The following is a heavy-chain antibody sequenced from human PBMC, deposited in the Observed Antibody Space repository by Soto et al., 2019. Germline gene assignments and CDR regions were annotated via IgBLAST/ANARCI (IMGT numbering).Heavy chain of an antibody. CDR2: IYYSGST. CDR3: ASFWHLYSYGRGFDY. CDR1: GGSISSSSYY. V-gene: IGHV4-39*01. Sequence: QLQLQESGPGLVKPSETLSLTCTVSGGSISSSSYYWGWIRQPPGKGLEWIGSIYYSGSTYYNPSLKSRVTISVDTSKNQFSLKLSSVTAADTAVYYCASFWHLYSYGRGFDYWGQGTLVTVSS. J-gene: IGHJ4*02. D-gene: IGHD5-18*01.